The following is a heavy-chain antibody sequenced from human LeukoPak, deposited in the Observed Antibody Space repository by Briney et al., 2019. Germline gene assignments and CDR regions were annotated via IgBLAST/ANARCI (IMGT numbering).Heavy chain of an antibody. CDR1: GFTFSSYG. Sequence: GGSLRLSCAASGFTFSSYGMHWVRQAPGKGLEWVAAISYDGRNKYYADSVKGRFTISRDNSKNTLYLQMNSLRAEDTAVYYCAKDGAATVSPFDYWGQGTLVTVSS. V-gene: IGHV3-30*18. CDR3: AKDGAATVSPFDY. CDR2: ISYDGRNK. J-gene: IGHJ4*02. D-gene: IGHD4-17*01.